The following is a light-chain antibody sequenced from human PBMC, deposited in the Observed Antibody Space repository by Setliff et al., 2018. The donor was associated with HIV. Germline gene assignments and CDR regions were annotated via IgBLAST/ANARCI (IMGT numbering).Light chain of an antibody. V-gene: IGLV1-40*01. CDR3: QSYDRRLKSYV. CDR1: SSNIGAGHD. Sequence: GSSSNIGAGHDVHWYQQFPGTAPKLLIKGNSHRPSGVPDRFSDSKSGTTASLAITGLQAGDEADYYCQSYDRRLKSYVFGTGTKVTVL. CDR2: GNS. J-gene: IGLJ1*01.